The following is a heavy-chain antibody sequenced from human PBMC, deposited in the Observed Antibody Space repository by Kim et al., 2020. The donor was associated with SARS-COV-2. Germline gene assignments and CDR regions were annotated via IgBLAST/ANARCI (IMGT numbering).Heavy chain of an antibody. CDR2: ISAYNGNT. CDR1: GYTFTSYG. D-gene: IGHD2-15*01. Sequence: ASVKVSCKASGYTFTSYGISWVRQPPGQGLEWMGWISAYNGNTNYAQKLQGRVTMTTDTSTSTAYMELRSLRSDDTAVYYCARGVVVAARLSYYYYGMDVWGQGTTVTVSS. J-gene: IGHJ6*02. V-gene: IGHV1-18*01. CDR3: ARGVVVAARLSYYYYGMDV.